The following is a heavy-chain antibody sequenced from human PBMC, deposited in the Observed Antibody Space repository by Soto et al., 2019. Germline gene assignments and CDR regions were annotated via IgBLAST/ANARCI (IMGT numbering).Heavy chain of an antibody. CDR3: ARTGDGHHHSLDY. Sequence: VHLEESGGGLVQPGGSLRLSCAASGFTFSCYGMNWVRQAPGKGLGWVANINQDGNEDNLMDSVKGRFTSSRDNAKNSLFLQMNSLRVDDTAVYYCARTGDGHHHSLDYWGQGALFSVSS. J-gene: IGHJ4*02. CDR1: GFTFSCYG. CDR2: INQDGNED. D-gene: IGHD1-1*01. V-gene: IGHV3-7*01.